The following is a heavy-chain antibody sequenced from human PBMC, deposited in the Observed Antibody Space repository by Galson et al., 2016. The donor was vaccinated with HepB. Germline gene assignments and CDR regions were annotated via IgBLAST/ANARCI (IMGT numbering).Heavy chain of an antibody. Sequence: SVKVSCKASGFPFTTFGFSWVRQAPGQGLEWMGWISAYNANRDYAQNLQGRVTMTTDTSTNTAYMELRSLRSDDTAVYYCARDGFAGGMDVWGQGTTVTVSS. CDR1: GFPFTTFG. CDR2: ISAYNANR. V-gene: IGHV1-18*01. CDR3: ARDGFAGGMDV. J-gene: IGHJ6*02. D-gene: IGHD3-10*01.